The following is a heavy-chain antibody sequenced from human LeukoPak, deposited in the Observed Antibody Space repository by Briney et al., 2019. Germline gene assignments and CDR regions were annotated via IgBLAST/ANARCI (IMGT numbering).Heavy chain of an antibody. V-gene: IGHV4-30-2*05. J-gene: IGHJ4*02. CDR1: GGSISSGGYS. Sequence: PSETLSLTCAVSGGSISSGGYSWSWIRQPPGKGLEWIGYIYHSGSTYYNPSLKSRVTISVDTSKNQSSLKLSSVTAADTAVYYCARASFDSSGYYQNFDYWGQGTLVTVSS. CDR3: ARASFDSSGYYQNFDY. CDR2: IYHSGST. D-gene: IGHD3-22*01.